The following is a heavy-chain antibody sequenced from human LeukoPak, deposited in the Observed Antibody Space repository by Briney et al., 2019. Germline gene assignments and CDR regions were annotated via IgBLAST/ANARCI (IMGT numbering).Heavy chain of an antibody. CDR3: ARVRRPTYYYDSSGYYYDY. Sequence: GALRLSCAASGFTFSSYGMHWVRQATGKGLEWVSAIGTAGDTYYPGSVKGRFTISRENAKNSLYLQMNSLRAGDTAVYYCARVRRPTYYYDSSGYYYDYWGQGTLVTVSS. D-gene: IGHD3-22*01. J-gene: IGHJ4*02. CDR2: IGTAGDT. V-gene: IGHV3-13*01. CDR1: GFTFSSYG.